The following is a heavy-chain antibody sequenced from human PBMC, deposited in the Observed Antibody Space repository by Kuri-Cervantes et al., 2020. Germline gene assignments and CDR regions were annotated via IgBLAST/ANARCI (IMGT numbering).Heavy chain of an antibody. J-gene: IGHJ4*02. D-gene: IGHD3-3*01. CDR3: ARASTLTIFGVINYFFDS. CDR1: GGSISGYY. V-gene: IGHV4-4*07. Sequence: SETLSLTCTVSGGSISGYYWSWIRQPAGKGLEWIGRVYTSGSTNYNPSLKSRVTIAVDTSKSQFSLKLNSVTAADTAVYYCARASTLTIFGVINYFFDSWGQGTLITVSS. CDR2: VYTSGST.